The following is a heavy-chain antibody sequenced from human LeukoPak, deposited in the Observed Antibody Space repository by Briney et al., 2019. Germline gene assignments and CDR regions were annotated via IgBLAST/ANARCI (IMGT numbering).Heavy chain of an antibody. V-gene: IGHV3-48*03. J-gene: IGHJ4*02. CDR1: GLTLSSYA. Sequence: GGSLRLSCAASGLTLSSYAMHWVRQAPGKGLEWVSYISSSGSPTFYAASVKGRFTISRDNTNNSLFLQMNSLRAEDSAVYYCAREGSFYFDYWGQGTLATVSS. CDR3: AREGSFYFDY. CDR2: ISSSGSPT.